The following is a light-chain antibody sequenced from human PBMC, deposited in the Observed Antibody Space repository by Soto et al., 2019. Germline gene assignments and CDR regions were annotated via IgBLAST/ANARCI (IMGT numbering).Light chain of an antibody. CDR2: EAS. Sequence: EIVLTQSPATLSLSPGERATLSCRASQSVSSYLAWYQQKPGQAPRLLIYEASNRAVGIPARFTGSGSGTDFTLTISGLEPEDFAVYYCQQRSTWPPFSFGQGTKLEIK. CDR1: QSVSSY. J-gene: IGKJ2*03. CDR3: QQRSTWPPFS. V-gene: IGKV3-11*01.